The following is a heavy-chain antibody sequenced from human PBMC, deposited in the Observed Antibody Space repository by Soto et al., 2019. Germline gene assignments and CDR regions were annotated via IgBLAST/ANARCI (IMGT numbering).Heavy chain of an antibody. D-gene: IGHD4-17*01. V-gene: IGHV3-23*01. CDR2: IRGSGGDT. Sequence: EVQLLDSGGGLVQPGGSLRLSCAASGFTFSNYAMSWVRQAPGKGLERVSVIRGSGGDTDYVDSVKGRFTISRDNSRNTVYLQVNSLRAEDTAIYYGAKDQGANHDYGDPCDHWGQGTLVTVSS. CDR1: GFTFSNYA. J-gene: IGHJ4*02. CDR3: AKDQGANHDYGDPCDH.